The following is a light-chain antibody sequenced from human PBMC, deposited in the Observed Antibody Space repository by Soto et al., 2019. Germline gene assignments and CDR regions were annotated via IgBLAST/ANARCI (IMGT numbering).Light chain of an antibody. CDR1: QSVSSY. J-gene: IGKJ1*01. CDR2: GAS. V-gene: IGKV3-15*01. Sequence: EIVLTQSPATLSLSPGERATLSCRASQSVSSYLAWYQQKPGQPPRLLIYGASTRATGIPARFSGSGFGTEFTLTISSLQSEDFAVYFCQQYNNWPRTFGQGTKVDI. CDR3: QQYNNWPRT.